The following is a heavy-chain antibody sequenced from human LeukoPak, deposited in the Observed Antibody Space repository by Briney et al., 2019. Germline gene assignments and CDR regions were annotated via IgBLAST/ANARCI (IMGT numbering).Heavy chain of an antibody. J-gene: IGHJ5*02. CDR2: IYYSGST. Sequence: SPSQTPSLTCTVSGGSISSGDYYWSWIRQPPGKGLEWIGYIYYSGSTYYNPSLKSRVTISVDTSKNQFSLKLSSVTAADTAVYYSARGEGIVVVPAAMKFDPWGQGTLVTVSS. V-gene: IGHV4-30-4*08. CDR3: ARGEGIVVVPAAMKFDP. CDR1: GGSISSGDYY. D-gene: IGHD2-2*01.